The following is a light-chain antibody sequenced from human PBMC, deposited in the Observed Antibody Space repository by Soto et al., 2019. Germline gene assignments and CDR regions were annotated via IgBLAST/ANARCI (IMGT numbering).Light chain of an antibody. CDR2: DVT. CDR3: TSFTSGSTPYV. Sequence: QSVLTQPASVSGSPGQSITISCTGTSNDVGGFNYVSWYQQLPGKAPKHVIYDVTHRTSWVSDRFSGSRSGNTASLTISGLQAEDEADYYCTSFTSGSTPYVLGTGTKLTVL. J-gene: IGLJ1*01. V-gene: IGLV2-14*03. CDR1: SNDVGGFNY.